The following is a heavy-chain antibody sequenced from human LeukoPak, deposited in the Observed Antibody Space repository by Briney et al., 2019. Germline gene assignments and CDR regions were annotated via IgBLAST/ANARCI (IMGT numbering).Heavy chain of an antibody. V-gene: IGHV1-24*01. D-gene: IGHD3-22*01. CDR2: FDPEDGET. CDR1: GYTLTEVS. J-gene: IGHJ4*02. CDR3: ARGSGETGRYYYVY. Sequence: ASVKVSCKVSGYTLTEVSMHWVRQAPGKGLEWMGGFDPEDGETIYAQKFQGRVTMTEDTSTDTAYMELSSLRSEDTAVYYCARGSGETGRYYYVYWGRGTPVTVSS.